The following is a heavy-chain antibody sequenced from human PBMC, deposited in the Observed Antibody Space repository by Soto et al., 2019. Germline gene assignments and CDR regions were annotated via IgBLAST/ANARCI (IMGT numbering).Heavy chain of an antibody. CDR1: GYDFARTW. J-gene: IGHJ4*02. CDR3: ARQDYNYAYSGF. CDR2: IYPGDSDT. V-gene: IGHV5-51*01. D-gene: IGHD5-18*01. Sequence: GESLKISCKASGYDFARTWIGWVRQLPGKGLDWLGIIYPGDSDTRYSPSFQGQVIISVDQSISTAYLQWSSLQASDTAMYYCARQDYNYAYSGFWGQGTLVAVSS.